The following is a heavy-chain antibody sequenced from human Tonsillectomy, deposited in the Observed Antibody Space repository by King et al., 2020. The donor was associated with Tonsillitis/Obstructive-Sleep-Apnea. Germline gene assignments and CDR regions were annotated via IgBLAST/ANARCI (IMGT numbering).Heavy chain of an antibody. D-gene: IGHD3-3*01. CDR1: GFTFSSYW. CDR3: ARGPSTIFGVAAPFFDY. CDR2: IKQDGSEK. J-gene: IGHJ4*02. V-gene: IGHV3-7*01. Sequence: VQLVESGGGLVQPGGSLRLSCAAFGFTFSSYWMSWVRQAPGKGLEWVANIKQDGSEKYYVDSVKGRFTISRDNAKNSLYLQMNSLRAEDTAVYYCARGPSTIFGVAAPFFDYWGQGTLVTVSS.